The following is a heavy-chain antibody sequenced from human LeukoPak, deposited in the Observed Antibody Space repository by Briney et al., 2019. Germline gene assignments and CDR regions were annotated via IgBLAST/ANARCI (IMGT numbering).Heavy chain of an antibody. Sequence: GGSLRLSCAASGFTFSSYWMSWVRQAPGKGLEWVANIKQDGSEKYYVDSVKGRFTISRDNAKNSLYLQMNSLGPEDTAVYYCARDPYSGNYGNYYYYYMDVWGKGTTVTISS. CDR3: ARDPYSGNYGNYYYYYMDV. D-gene: IGHD1-26*01. CDR2: IKQDGSEK. V-gene: IGHV3-7*01. CDR1: GFTFSSYW. J-gene: IGHJ6*03.